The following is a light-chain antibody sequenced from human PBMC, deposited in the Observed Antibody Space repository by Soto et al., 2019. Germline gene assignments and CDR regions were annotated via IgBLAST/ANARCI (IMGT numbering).Light chain of an antibody. V-gene: IGLV2-14*01. CDR1: TSDIGDDDD. CDR3: SSYTTRNTYV. Sequence: QSALTQPASVSGSPGQSITISCTGTTSDIGDDDDVSWYLQYPGKAPQLLIYAVSHRASGISARLSGSRSGNTASLTISGLQADDEGDYYCSSYTTRNTYVFGGGTQLTVL. CDR2: AVS. J-gene: IGLJ7*01.